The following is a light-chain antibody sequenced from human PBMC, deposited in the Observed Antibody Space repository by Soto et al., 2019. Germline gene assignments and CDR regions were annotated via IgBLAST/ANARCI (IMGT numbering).Light chain of an antibody. CDR2: EGS. Sequence: QSVLTQPASASGSPGQSITISCTGTSSDVGSYKFVSWYQQYPGKAPKLMIYEGSKRPSGVSDRFSGSKSGNTASLTISGLQAEDEADYFCCSYAGGSNVFGAGTKVTVL. CDR3: CSYAGGSNV. V-gene: IGLV2-23*03. CDR1: SSDVGSYKF. J-gene: IGLJ1*01.